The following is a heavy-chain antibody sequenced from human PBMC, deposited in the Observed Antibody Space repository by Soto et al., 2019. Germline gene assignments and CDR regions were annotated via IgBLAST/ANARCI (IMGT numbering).Heavy chain of an antibody. CDR1: GFTFSSYS. CDR3: ARDKAGRVPYGMDV. V-gene: IGHV3-21*01. D-gene: IGHD6-19*01. CDR2: ISSSSSYI. J-gene: IGHJ6*02. Sequence: EVQLVESGGGLVKPGGSLRLSCAASGFTFSSYSMNWVRQAPGKGLEWVSSISSSSSYIYYADSVKGRFIISRDNAKNSLYLQMNSLRAEDTAVYYCARDKAGRVPYGMDVWGQGTTVTVSS.